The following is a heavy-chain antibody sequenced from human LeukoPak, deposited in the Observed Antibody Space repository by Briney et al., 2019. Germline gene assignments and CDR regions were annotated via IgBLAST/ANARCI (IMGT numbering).Heavy chain of an antibody. J-gene: IGHJ4*02. CDR1: GFTFNNYA. V-gene: IGHV3-23*01. Sequence: PGGSLRPSCSASGFTFNNYAMSWVRQAPGKGLEWVSGISGSGGSRNYADSVKGQFTISRDNSKNTLYLQMNSLRAEDTAVYYCAKDGAYDSSGYSRFDYWGQGTLVTVSS. D-gene: IGHD3-22*01. CDR3: AKDGAYDSSGYSRFDY. CDR2: ISGSGGSR.